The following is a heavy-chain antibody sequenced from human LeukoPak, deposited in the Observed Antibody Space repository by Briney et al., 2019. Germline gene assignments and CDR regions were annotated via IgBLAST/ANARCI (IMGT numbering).Heavy chain of an antibody. D-gene: IGHD2-2*01. CDR1: GGSISSYY. CDR3: ARGLRGYCSSTSCPSGYYYYMDV. CDR2: IYYSGST. J-gene: IGHJ6*03. Sequence: PSETLSLTCTVSGGSISSYYWSWIRQPPGKGLEWIGYIYYSGSTNYNPSLKSRVTISVDTSKNQFSLKLSSVTAADTAVYYCARGLRGYCSSTSCPSGYYYYMDVWGKGTTVTVSS. V-gene: IGHV4-59*01.